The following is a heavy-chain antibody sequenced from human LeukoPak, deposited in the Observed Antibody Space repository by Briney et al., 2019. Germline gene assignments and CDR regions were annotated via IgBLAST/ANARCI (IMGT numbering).Heavy chain of an antibody. CDR1: GFTFSSYG. J-gene: IGHJ4*02. CDR3: AKKGYSYGWRDSYYFDY. CDR2: IRSDGSNK. Sequence: PGGSLRLSCAASGFTFSSYGMHWVRQAPGKGLEWVAFIRSDGSNKYYKDSVEGRFTLSRDNSKLYLQMNSLRAEDTAVYYCAKKGYSYGWRDSYYFDYWGQGTLVTVSS. D-gene: IGHD6-19*01. V-gene: IGHV3-30*02.